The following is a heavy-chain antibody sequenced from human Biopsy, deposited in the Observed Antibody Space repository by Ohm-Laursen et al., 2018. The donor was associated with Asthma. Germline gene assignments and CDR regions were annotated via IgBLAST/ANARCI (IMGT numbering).Heavy chain of an antibody. CDR3: ARGDSSNWSHYYFDY. CDR2: IYSGGTS. D-gene: IGHD3-22*01. Sequence: SLRLSCSASGFAVSRDHMFWVRQAPGKGLERVSVIYSGGTSHTADSVRSRFTISRDYSKNTLYLQMHSLRAEDTAVYYCARGDSSNWSHYYFDYWGQGTLVAVSS. CDR1: GFAVSRDH. J-gene: IGHJ4*02. V-gene: IGHV3-53*01.